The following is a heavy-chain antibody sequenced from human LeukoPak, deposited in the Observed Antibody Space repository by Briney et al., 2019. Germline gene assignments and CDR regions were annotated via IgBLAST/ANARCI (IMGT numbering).Heavy chain of an antibody. D-gene: IGHD3-22*01. Sequence: SVKVSCKASGYTFTDYHMHWVRQARGQRLEWIGWIVVGSGNTNYAQKFQERVTITRDMSTSTAYMELSSLRSEDTAVYYCAADKDDSSGYLYYYYGMDVWGQGTTVTVSS. CDR3: AADKDDSSGYLYYYYGMDV. CDR1: GYTFTDYH. V-gene: IGHV1-58*02. J-gene: IGHJ6*02. CDR2: IVVGSGNT.